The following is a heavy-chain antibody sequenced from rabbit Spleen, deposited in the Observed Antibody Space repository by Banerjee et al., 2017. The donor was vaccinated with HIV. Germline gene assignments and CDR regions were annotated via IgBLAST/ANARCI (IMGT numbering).Heavy chain of an antibody. CDR3: ARDTGSSFSSYGMDL. V-gene: IGHV1S40*01. J-gene: IGHJ6*01. CDR1: GFDLSSYYY. CDR2: IYGGSSGST. D-gene: IGHD8-1*01. Sequence: QSLEESGGDLVKHGASLTLTCKASGFDLSSYYYMCWVRQAPGKGLEWIACIYGGSSGSTYYASWSKGRFTVSKASSTAVPLQMTSLTVANTATYFYARDTGSSFSSYGMDLWCPGTLVTVS.